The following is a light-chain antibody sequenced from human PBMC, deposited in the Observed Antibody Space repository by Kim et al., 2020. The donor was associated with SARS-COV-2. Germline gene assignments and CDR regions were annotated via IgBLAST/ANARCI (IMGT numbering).Light chain of an antibody. Sequence: SPGESATLSCRASQSVDSRFLAWYQQRTGQAPRLLVYGTSTRATGIPARFSGSGSGTEFTLIISSLQSEDFAVYYCQQHNNWPLTFGGGTKVDIK. CDR3: QQHNNWPLT. J-gene: IGKJ4*01. CDR1: QSVDSR. CDR2: GTS. V-gene: IGKV3-15*01.